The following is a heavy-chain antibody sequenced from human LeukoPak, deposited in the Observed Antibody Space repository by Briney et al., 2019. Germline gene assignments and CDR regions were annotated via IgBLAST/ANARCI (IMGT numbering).Heavy chain of an antibody. Sequence: ASVKVSCKASGYMFTTYPVSWVRQAPGQGLEWMGWISAYNGNTNYAQKLQGRVTMTTDTSTSTAYMELRSLRSDDTAVYYCARGVGWELRGYYYYGMDVWGQGTTVTVSS. V-gene: IGHV1-18*01. CDR1: GYMFTTYP. CDR2: ISAYNGNT. J-gene: IGHJ6*02. D-gene: IGHD1-26*01. CDR3: ARGVGWELRGYYYYGMDV.